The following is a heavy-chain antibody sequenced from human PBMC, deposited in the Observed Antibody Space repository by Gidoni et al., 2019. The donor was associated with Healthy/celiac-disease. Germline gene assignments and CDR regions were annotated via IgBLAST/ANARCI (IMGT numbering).Heavy chain of an antibody. Sequence: EVQLVESGGGLVQPGGSLRLSCSAYGFTFSSYAMHWVRQAPGKGLEYVSAISSNGGSTYYADSVKGRFTISRDNSKNTLYLQMSSLRAEDTAVYYCVLEGGDYVWGSYRDFDYWGQGTLVTVSS. D-gene: IGHD3-16*02. CDR1: GFTFSSYA. CDR2: ISSNGGST. CDR3: VLEGGDYVWGSYRDFDY. J-gene: IGHJ4*02. V-gene: IGHV3-64D*06.